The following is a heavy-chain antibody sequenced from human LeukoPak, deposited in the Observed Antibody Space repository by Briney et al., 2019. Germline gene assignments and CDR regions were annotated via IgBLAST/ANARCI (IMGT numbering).Heavy chain of an antibody. CDR3: AKDRDTIFGVVIDY. D-gene: IGHD3-3*01. J-gene: IGHJ4*02. CDR1: GFTFSSYG. V-gene: IGHV3-30*02. Sequence: GGSLRLSCAASGFTFSSYGMHWVRQAPGKGLEWVAFIRYDGSNKYYADSVKGRFTISRDNSKNTLYLQMNSLRVEDTAVYYCAKDRDTIFGVVIDYWGQGTLVTVSS. CDR2: IRYDGSNK.